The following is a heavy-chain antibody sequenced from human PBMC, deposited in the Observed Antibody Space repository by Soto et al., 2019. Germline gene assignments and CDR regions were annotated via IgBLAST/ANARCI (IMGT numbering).Heavy chain of an antibody. Sequence: GESLKISCKGSGYTFTDYWIGWVRQLPGKGLEWMGIIYPGDSDTRYSPSFQGHVTITVDKSTNTAYLQWNTLRASDSAMYYCASPPGGTTGTTTAVGYGMDVWGQGTTVTVSS. CDR1: GYTFTDYW. CDR3: ASPPGGTTGTTTAVGYGMDV. V-gene: IGHV5-51*01. D-gene: IGHD1-1*01. J-gene: IGHJ6*02. CDR2: IYPGDSDT.